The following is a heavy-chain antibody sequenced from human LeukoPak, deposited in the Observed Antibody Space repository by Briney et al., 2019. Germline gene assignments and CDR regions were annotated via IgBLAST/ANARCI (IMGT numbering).Heavy chain of an antibody. CDR2: IYGGGST. D-gene: IGHD3-22*01. CDR3: ARVSGITMIVVVQSDGFDI. V-gene: IGHV3-53*01. Sequence: GGSLRLSCAASGFTVSTDYMSWVRQAPGKGLEWVSVIYGGGSTYYADSVKGRFTISRDNSKNKLYLQMNSLRAEDTAVYYCARVSGITMIVVVQSDGFDIWGQGTMVSVSS. J-gene: IGHJ3*02. CDR1: GFTVSTDY.